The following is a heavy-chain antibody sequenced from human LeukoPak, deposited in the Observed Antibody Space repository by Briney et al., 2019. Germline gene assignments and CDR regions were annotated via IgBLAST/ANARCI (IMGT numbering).Heavy chain of an antibody. Sequence: GGSLRLSCAASGFTFSSYSMNWVRQAPGKGLEWVSSISSSSSYIYYADSVKGRFTISRDNAKNSLYLQMNSLRAEVTAVYYCARSSPGEACDYWGQGTLVTVSS. V-gene: IGHV3-21*01. CDR3: ARSSPGEACDY. J-gene: IGHJ4*02. CDR2: ISSSSSYI. D-gene: IGHD6-6*01. CDR1: GFTFSSYS.